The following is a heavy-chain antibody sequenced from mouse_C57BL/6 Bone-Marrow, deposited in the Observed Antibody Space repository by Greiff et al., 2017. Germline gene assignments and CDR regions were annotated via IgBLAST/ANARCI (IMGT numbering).Heavy chain of an antibody. CDR3: ARLERAMDY. CDR1: GYAFTNYL. J-gene: IGHJ4*01. V-gene: IGHV1-54*01. Sequence: QVQLQQSGAELVRPGTSVKVSCKASGYAFTNYLIEWVKQRPGQGLEWIGVINPGSGGTNYNEKFKGKATLTADKSSSTAYMQLSSLTSEDSAVYFCARLERAMDYWGQGTSVTVSS. CDR2: INPGSGGT.